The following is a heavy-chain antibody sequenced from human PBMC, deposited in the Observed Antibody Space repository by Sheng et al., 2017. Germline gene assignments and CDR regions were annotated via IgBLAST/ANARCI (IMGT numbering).Heavy chain of an antibody. CDR1: GGSFSGYY. Sequence: QVQLQQWGAGLLKPSETLSLTCAVYGGSFSGYYWSWIRQPPGKGLEWIGEINHSGSTNYNPSLKSRVTISVDTSKNQFSLKLSSVTAADTAVYYCASYLSSGVGGGRRNFDYWGQGTRGHRL. CDR3: ASYLSSGVGGGRRNFDY. D-gene: IGHD3-16*01. J-gene: IGHJ4*02. CDR2: INHSGST. V-gene: IGHV4-34*01.